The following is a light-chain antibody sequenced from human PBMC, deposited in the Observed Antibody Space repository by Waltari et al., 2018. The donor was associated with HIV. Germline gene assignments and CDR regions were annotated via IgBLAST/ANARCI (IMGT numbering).Light chain of an antibody. J-gene: IGLJ3*02. Sequence: QSALTQPDSVSGSPGQSLTISCTGTNRNIGFFNLVSWYRQYPGKAPPLIIYGVTSRPSGSSSRFSGSKSGNTASLTISGLQVDDEADYYCNSYASDDTVVFGGGTKLTVL. V-gene: IGLV2-23*02. CDR1: NRNIGFFNL. CDR2: GVT. CDR3: NSYASDDTVV.